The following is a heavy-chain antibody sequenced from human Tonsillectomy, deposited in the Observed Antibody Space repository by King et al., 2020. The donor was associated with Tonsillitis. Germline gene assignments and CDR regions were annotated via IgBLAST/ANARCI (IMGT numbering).Heavy chain of an antibody. D-gene: IGHD3-22*01. Sequence: VQLVESGGGFVQPGGSLRLSCAASGFTYSSYAMSWVRQAPGKGLEWVSGISGSATNTYYADSVKGRFTISRDNSKNALYLQMNSLRAEVTAVYYCAEGGGVVGTTYLDYWGQGILVTVSS. CDR2: ISGSATNT. CDR3: AEGGGVVGTTYLDY. CDR1: GFTYSSYA. V-gene: IGHV3-23*04. J-gene: IGHJ4*02.